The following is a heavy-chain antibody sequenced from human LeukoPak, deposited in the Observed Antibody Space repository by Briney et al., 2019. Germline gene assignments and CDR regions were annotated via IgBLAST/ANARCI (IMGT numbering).Heavy chain of an antibody. CDR1: GFTFSSYA. J-gene: IGHJ6*02. CDR3: AKGIHDYYDSSGYYLPKGNYYYYGMDV. D-gene: IGHD3-22*01. Sequence: GGSLRLSCAASGFTFSSYAMSWVRQAPGKGLEWVSVISGSGGSTYYADSVKGRFTISRDNSKNTLYLQMNSLRAEDTAVYYCAKGIHDYYDSSGYYLPKGNYYYYGMDVWGQGTTVTVSS. V-gene: IGHV3-23*01. CDR2: ISGSGGST.